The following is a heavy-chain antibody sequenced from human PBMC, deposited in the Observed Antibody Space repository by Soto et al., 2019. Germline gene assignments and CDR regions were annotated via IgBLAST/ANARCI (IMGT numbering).Heavy chain of an antibody. CDR1: GFSLSTSGVG. CDR3: AHLWFGELMGYFYYYIDV. Sequence: QITLKESGPTLVKPTQTLTLTCTFSGFSLSTSGVGVGWIRQPPGKALEWLALIYWDDDKRYSASLKNRLTITKDTSKNQVVLTMTNVDPVDTATYYCAHLWFGELMGYFYYYIDVWGKGTTVTVSS. CDR2: IYWDDDK. V-gene: IGHV2-5*02. J-gene: IGHJ6*03. D-gene: IGHD3-10*01.